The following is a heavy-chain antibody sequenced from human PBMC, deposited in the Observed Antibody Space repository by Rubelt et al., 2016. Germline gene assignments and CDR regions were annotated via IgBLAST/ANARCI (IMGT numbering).Heavy chain of an antibody. J-gene: IGHJ4*02. Sequence: GQGLEWMGRIIPILGIANYAQKLQGRVTMTTDTSTSTAYMELRSLRSDDTAVYYCARFEYGAITGYCSSTSCYLFDYWGQGTLVTVSS. V-gene: IGHV1-69*02. D-gene: IGHD2-2*01. CDR2: IIPILGIA. CDR3: ARFEYGAITGYCSSTSCYLFDY.